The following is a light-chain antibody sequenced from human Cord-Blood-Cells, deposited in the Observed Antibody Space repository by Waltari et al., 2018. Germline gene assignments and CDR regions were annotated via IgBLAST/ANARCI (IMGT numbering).Light chain of an antibody. CDR3: QQYNRYPLT. J-gene: IGKJ4*01. CDR2: KAS. CDR1: QSIRSW. V-gene: IGKV1-5*03. Sequence: DIQMTQSPSTLSASLGDRVTITCRASQSIRSWLAWFQQKPGKAPKLLIYKASSLESGVPSRFSGSGSGTEFTLTISSLQPDDFATYYCQQYNRYPLTFGGGTKVEIK.